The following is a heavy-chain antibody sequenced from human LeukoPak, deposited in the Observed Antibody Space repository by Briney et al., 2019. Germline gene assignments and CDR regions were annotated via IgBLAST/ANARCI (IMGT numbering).Heavy chain of an antibody. CDR1: GFTFSSYG. V-gene: IGHV3-30*18. CDR2: ISYDGSNK. Sequence: GGSLRLSCAASGFTFSSYGMHWVRQAPGKGLEWVAVISYDGSNKYYADSVKGRFTISRDNSKNTLYLQMNSLRAEDTAVYYCAKASQRKGYCSSTSCPQARYFDLWGRGTLVTVSS. CDR3: AKASQRKGYCSSTSCPQARYFDL. D-gene: IGHD2-2*01. J-gene: IGHJ2*01.